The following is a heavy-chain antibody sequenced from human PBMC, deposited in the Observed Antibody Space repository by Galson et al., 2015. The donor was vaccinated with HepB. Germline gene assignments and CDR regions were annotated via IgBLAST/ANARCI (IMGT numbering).Heavy chain of an antibody. CDR3: ARAATDGDY. D-gene: IGHD1-14*01. J-gene: IGHJ4*02. Sequence: SLRLSCAASGFTFRNYAMHWVRQAPGKGLEWVAVISYDGSNEYYADSVKGRFTISRDSSKNMLYLEMNSLRGEDTALYYCARAATDGDYWGQGTLVTVSS. CDR2: ISYDGSNE. CDR1: GFTFRNYA. V-gene: IGHV3-30-3*01.